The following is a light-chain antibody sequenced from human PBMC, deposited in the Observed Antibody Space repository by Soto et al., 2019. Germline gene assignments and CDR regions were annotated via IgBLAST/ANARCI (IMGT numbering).Light chain of an antibody. CDR3: SSYTRRSTYV. CDR1: SSDVGSYNV. CDR2: DVS. V-gene: IGLV2-14*03. J-gene: IGLJ1*01. Sequence: QSALTQPASVSGSPGQSITIPCSGTSSDVGSYNVVSWYQQHPGKAPKLVIYDVSNRPSGVSPRFSGAKSGNTASLTIAGLQAEDEADYYCSSYTRRSTYVFGTGTKV.